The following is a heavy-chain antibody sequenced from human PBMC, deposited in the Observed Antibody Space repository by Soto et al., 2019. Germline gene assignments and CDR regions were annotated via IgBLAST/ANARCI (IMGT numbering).Heavy chain of an antibody. Sequence: QLQLQESGSGLEKPSQTVSLTCAVCGGSISSGGYSWSWIRQPPGKGLEWIGCIYHSGSTYYNPSLKSRVTISVDRSKNQFSLKLSSVTAADTAVYYCARVPDRWGQGTLVTVSS. CDR1: GGSISSGGYS. CDR2: IYHSGST. V-gene: IGHV4-30-2*01. CDR3: ARVPDR. J-gene: IGHJ5*02. D-gene: IGHD2-2*01.